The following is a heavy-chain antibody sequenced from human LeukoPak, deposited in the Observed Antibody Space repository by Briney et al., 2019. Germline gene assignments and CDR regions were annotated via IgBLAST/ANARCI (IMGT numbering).Heavy chain of an antibody. V-gene: IGHV4-59*01. CDR3: ARDLELGY. J-gene: IGHJ4*02. CDR2: IYDSGST. Sequence: PSETLSLTCTVSGGSISNYYWSWVRQPPGKELEWIGYIYDSGSTNYNPSLKSRVTISVDTSKNQFSLKLSSMTAADTAVYYCARDLELGYWGQGTLVTVSS. CDR1: GGSISNYY. D-gene: IGHD2/OR15-2a*01.